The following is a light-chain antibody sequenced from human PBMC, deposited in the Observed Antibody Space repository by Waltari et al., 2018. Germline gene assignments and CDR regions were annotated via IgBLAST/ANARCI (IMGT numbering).Light chain of an antibody. CDR1: SSDVGGHNS. V-gene: IGLV2-8*01. CDR2: DVI. CDR3: SSYGGRKNLI. J-gene: IGLJ2*01. Sequence: QSALTQPPSASGSPGQSVTISCTGTSSDVGGHNSVSWYQQHPGKAPKLMIYDVIKRPSGVPYRLSGSKSGNTASLTVSGLQAEDEADYYCSSYGGRKNLIFGGGTRLTVL.